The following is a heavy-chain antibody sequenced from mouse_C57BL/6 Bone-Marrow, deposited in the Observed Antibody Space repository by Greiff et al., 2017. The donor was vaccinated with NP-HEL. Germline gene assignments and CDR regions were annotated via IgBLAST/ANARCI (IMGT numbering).Heavy chain of an antibody. CDR3: ARTYVQAWFAY. D-gene: IGHD5-1*01. Sequence: EVKLMESGGDLVKPGGSLKLSCAASGFTFSSYGMSWVRQTPDKRLEWVATISSGGGYTYYPDSVKGRFTISRDNAKNTLFLQMSSLKSEDTAMYYCARTYVQAWFAYWGQGTLVTVSA. V-gene: IGHV5-6*01. CDR2: ISSGGGYT. CDR1: GFTFSSYG. J-gene: IGHJ3*01.